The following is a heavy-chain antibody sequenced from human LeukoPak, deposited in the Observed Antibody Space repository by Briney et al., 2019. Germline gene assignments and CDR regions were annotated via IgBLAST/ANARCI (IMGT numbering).Heavy chain of an antibody. CDR2: IYYSGST. CDR1: GDSISSSSSY. D-gene: IGHD5-18*01. Sequence: SETLSLTCTVSGDSISSSSSYWGWIRQPPGEGLEWIGSIYYSGSTYYNTSLKSRVTISVDTSKNQFSLRLNSVTAADTAVYYCARDLGVRGYSYGGYYYYMDVWGKGTTVTVSS. V-gene: IGHV4-39*02. CDR3: ARDLGVRGYSYGGYYYYMDV. J-gene: IGHJ6*03.